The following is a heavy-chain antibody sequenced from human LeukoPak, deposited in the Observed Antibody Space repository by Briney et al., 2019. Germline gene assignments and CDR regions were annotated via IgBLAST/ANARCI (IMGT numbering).Heavy chain of an antibody. CDR3: GRAFPPLRTSSAGDL. Sequence: GGSLRLSCSASGFTFSDYDMNWIRQAPGKGLEWISAISGRSSHTYYGDSVKGRFSISRDNAKNLLYLQMNGLGAEDTAVYYCGRAFPPLRTSSAGDLWGQGTLSPSPQ. J-gene: IGHJ4*02. CDR1: GFTFSDYD. V-gene: IGHV3-21*06. D-gene: IGHD3-16*01. CDR2: ISGRSSHT.